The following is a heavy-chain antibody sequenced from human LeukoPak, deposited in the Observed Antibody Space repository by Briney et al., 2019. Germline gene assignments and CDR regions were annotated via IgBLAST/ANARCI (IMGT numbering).Heavy chain of an antibody. CDR3: ARGYYDSSAYYPTYFDY. J-gene: IGHJ4*02. CDR1: GGSISSYY. V-gene: IGHV4-4*07. Sequence: PSETLSLTCTVSGGSISSYYWSWIRQPAGKGLEWIGRIYTSGSTNYNPSLKSRVTMSVDTSKNQFSLKLSSVTAADTAVYYCARGYYDSSAYYPTYFDYWGQGTLVTVSS. CDR2: IYTSGST. D-gene: IGHD3-22*01.